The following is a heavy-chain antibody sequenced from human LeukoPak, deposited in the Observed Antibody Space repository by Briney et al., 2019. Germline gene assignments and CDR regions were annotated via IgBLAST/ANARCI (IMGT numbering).Heavy chain of an antibody. D-gene: IGHD3-22*01. CDR1: GYTFTSYD. V-gene: IGHV1-8*01. CDR3: ARGRTYYYPGWWFDP. J-gene: IGHJ5*02. CDR2: MNPNSGNT. Sequence: ASVKISCKASGYTFTSYDINWVRQATGQGLEWMGWMNPNSGNTGYAQKFQGRVTMTRNTSISTAYMELSSLRSEDTAVYYCARGRTYYYPGWWFDPWGQGTLVTVSS.